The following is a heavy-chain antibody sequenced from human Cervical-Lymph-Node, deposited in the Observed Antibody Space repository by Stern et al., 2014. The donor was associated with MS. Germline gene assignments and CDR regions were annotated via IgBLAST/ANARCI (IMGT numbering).Heavy chain of an antibody. V-gene: IGHV1-18*01. CDR1: GYTFTSYG. CDR3: ARDLEMVVAATVGY. Sequence: QMQLVQSGAEVKKPGASVKVACKASGYTFTSYGISWVRQAPGQGLEWMGWISAYNGNTNYAQKLQGRVTMTTDTSTSTAYMELRSLRSDDTAVYYCARDLEMVVAATVGYWGQGTLVTVSS. D-gene: IGHD2-15*01. J-gene: IGHJ4*02. CDR2: ISAYNGNT.